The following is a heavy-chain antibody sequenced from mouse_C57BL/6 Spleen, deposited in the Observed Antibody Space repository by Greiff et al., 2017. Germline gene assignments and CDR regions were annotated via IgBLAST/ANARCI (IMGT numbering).Heavy chain of an antibody. CDR2: IYPGGGYT. Sequence: VKLQQSGAELVRPGTSVKMSCKASGYTFTNYWIGWAKQRPGHGLEWIGDIYPGGGYTNYNEKFKGKATLTADKSSSTAYMQFSSLTSEDSAIYYCARKGTTGGDYAMDYWGQGTSVTVSS. CDR1: GYTFTNYW. D-gene: IGHD1-1*01. J-gene: IGHJ4*01. V-gene: IGHV1-63*01. CDR3: ARKGTTGGDYAMDY.